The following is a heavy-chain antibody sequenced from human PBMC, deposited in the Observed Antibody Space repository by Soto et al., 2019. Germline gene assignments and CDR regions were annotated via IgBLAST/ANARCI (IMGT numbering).Heavy chain of an antibody. CDR3: ARSIIYGSGSSAPTYYGMDV. CDR1: GGTFSSYA. J-gene: IGHJ6*02. Sequence: SVKVSCKASGGTFSSYAISWVRQAPGQGLEWMGGIIPIFGTASYAQKFQGRVTITADESTSTAYMELSSLRSEDTAVYYCARSIIYGSGSSAPTYYGMDVWGQGTTVTVSS. D-gene: IGHD3-10*01. CDR2: IIPIFGTA. V-gene: IGHV1-69*13.